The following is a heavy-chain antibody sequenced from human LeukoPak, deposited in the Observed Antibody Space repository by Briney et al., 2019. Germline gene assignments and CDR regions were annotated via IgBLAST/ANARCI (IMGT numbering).Heavy chain of an antibody. D-gene: IGHD3-3*01. CDR2: IYWSDDK. CDR1: GFSLSTSGVG. J-gene: IGHJ3*02. CDR3: AHXRRLAGGFWSDSYDAFDX. Sequence: SSPTLVKPTQTLTLTCTFSGFSLSTSGVGVGRIRQPPGKALEWLALIYWSDDKRYSPSLRSRLTITKDTSKNQVALRMTNMDPVDTATYYCAHXRRLAGGFWSDSYDAFDXWGQGXMVTV. V-gene: IGHV2-5*01.